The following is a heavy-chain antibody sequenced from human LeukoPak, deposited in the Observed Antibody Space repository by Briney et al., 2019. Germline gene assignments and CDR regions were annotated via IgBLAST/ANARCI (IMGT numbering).Heavy chain of an antibody. J-gene: IGHJ4*02. CDR2: IIPIFGTA. CDR3: ARALRYYSDSSGYAFDY. Sequence: SVKVSCKASGGTFSSYAISWVRQAPGQGLEWMGGIIPIFGTANYAQKFQGRVTITADESTSTDYMELSSLRSEDTAVYYCARALRYYSDSSGYAFDYWGQGTLVTVSS. D-gene: IGHD3-22*01. CDR1: GGTFSSYA. V-gene: IGHV1-69*13.